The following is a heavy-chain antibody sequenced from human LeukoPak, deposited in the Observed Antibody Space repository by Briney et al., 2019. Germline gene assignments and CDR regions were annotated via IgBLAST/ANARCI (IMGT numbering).Heavy chain of an antibody. Sequence: SVKVSCKASGGTFSSYAISWVRQAPGQGLEWMGGIIPIFGTANYAQKFQGRVTITTDESTSTAYMELSSLRSEDTAVYHCAGYYYGSGSPIDYWGQGTLVTVSS. D-gene: IGHD3-10*01. CDR2: IIPIFGTA. CDR3: AGYYYGSGSPIDY. CDR1: GGTFSSYA. V-gene: IGHV1-69*05. J-gene: IGHJ4*02.